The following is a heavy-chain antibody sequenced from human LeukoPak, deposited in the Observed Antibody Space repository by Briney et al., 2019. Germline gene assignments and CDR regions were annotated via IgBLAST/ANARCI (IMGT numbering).Heavy chain of an antibody. V-gene: IGHV1-18*01. CDR3: ARVYGSGSYYTYYYYMDV. CDR2: ISAYNGNT. Sequence: ASVKVSCMASGYTFTSYGISWVRQAPGQGLEWMGWISAYNGNTNYAQKLQGRVTMTTDTSTSTAYMELRSLRSDDTAVYYCARVYGSGSYYTYYYYMDVWGKGTTVTVSS. CDR1: GYTFTSYG. D-gene: IGHD3-10*01. J-gene: IGHJ6*03.